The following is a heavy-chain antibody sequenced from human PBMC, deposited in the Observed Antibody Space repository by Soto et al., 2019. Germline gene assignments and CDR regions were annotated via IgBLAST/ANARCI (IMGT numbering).Heavy chain of an antibody. J-gene: IGHJ6*02. Sequence: SETLSLTCTVSGDSITSGGYYWSGVRHHPGKGLEWIGYTYFSKTTYYNPSLKSRVTISVDASKNQFSLNLSSVTAADTAVYYCARVREVAFQNYYGLDVWGQGTTVTVSS. V-gene: IGHV4-31*03. CDR2: TYFSKTT. CDR1: GDSITSGGYY. D-gene: IGHD5-12*01. CDR3: ARVREVAFQNYYGLDV.